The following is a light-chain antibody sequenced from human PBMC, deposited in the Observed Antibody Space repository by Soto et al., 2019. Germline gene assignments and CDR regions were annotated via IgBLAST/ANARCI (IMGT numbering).Light chain of an antibody. V-gene: IGKV3-11*01. Sequence: EIVLTQSPATLSLSPGERATLSCSASQSVSSSLAWYQQKPCQAPRLLIYDASNRDTGIPARFSGSGSGPDFTLPISSLEPEDFAGYYCQQRRNWQWTFGQGTKVEIK. CDR2: DAS. J-gene: IGKJ1*01. CDR1: QSVSSS. CDR3: QQRRNWQWT.